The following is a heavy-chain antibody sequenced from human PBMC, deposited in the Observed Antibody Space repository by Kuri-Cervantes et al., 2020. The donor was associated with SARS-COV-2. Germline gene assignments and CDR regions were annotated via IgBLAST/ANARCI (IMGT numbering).Heavy chain of an antibody. D-gene: IGHD1-26*01. V-gene: IGHV3-21*01. CDR2: ISSGSSYI. Sequence: GGSLRLSCAASGFTFSSYTMNWVRQAPGKGLEWVSFISSGSSYIYYADSVKGRFTISRDNAKNSLYLKMNSLRAEDTAVYYCARGRFSGRYLAGYFQHWGQGTLVTVSS. CDR3: ARGRFSGRYLAGYFQH. CDR1: GFTFSSYT. J-gene: IGHJ1*01.